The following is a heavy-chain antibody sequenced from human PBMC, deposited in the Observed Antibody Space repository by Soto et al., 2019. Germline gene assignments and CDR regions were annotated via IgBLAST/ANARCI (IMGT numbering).Heavy chain of an antibody. CDR2: VYYTGST. CDR3: ARTVLGPDLLADSFVDYYYYMDV. D-gene: IGHD3-9*01. J-gene: IGHJ6*03. Sequence: PSVTLSLTCTVSGGSISNFYWSLLRQPPGKGLEWIGYVYYTGSTSYNPSLKRRVTFSADSSRGQFSLRLNSVTAADTAVYYCARTVLGPDLLADSFVDYYYYMDVWGQGALVTVSS. CDR1: GGSISNFY. V-gene: IGHV4-59*08.